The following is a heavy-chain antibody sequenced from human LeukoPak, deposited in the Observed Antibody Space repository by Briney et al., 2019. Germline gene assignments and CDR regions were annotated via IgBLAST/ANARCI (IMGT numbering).Heavy chain of an antibody. V-gene: IGHV3-21*01. Sequence: RGSLRLSCAASVFTFSSYSMNWVRQAPGKGLEWVSSISSSSRYIYNADSVKGRFTISRDNAKNSLYLQMNSLRAEDTAVYYCARHYYDSSGYLDAFDIWGQGTMVTVSS. CDR1: VFTFSSYS. J-gene: IGHJ3*02. D-gene: IGHD3-22*01. CDR3: ARHYYDSSGYLDAFDI. CDR2: ISSSSRYI.